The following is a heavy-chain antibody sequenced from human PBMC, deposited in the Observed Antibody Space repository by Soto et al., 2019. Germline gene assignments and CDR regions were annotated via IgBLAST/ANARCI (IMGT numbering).Heavy chain of an antibody. D-gene: IGHD3-22*01. V-gene: IGHV1-18*01. CDR2: INPSDGNR. J-gene: IGHJ4*02. Sequence: ASVKVCSKARGDGFRCCGIKSLRQSPGKGLEWMGWINPSDGNRNFAQKFEDRVTMTTATSTNTVFLELRRLKSDDTAIYYCARDRLRGYDSSGFYSWGQGTMVTVSS. CDR3: ARDRLRGYDSSGFYS. CDR1: GDGFRCCG.